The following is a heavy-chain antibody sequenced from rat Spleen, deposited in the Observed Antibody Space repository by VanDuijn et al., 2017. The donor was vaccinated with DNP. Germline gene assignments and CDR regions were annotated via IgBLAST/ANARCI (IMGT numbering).Heavy chain of an antibody. D-gene: IGHD1-7*01. V-gene: IGHV3-1*01. CDR1: GYSITSNY. Sequence: EVYLPESGPGLVKPSQSLSLTCSVTGYSITSNYWGWIRKFPGNKMEYIGHISYSGNTNYNPSLKSRISITRDTSKNHFFLHLNSVTTEDTATYYCARWTRYFDYWGQGVMVTVSS. J-gene: IGHJ2*01. CDR2: ISYSGNT. CDR3: ARWTRYFDY.